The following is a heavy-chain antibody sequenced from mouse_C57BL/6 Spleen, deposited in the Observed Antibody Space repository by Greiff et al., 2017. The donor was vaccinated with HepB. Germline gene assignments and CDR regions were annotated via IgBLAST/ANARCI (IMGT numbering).Heavy chain of an antibody. J-gene: IGHJ3*01. D-gene: IGHD4-1*01. CDR3: ARWDASFAY. Sequence: VQLVESGAELARPGASVKLSCKASGYTFTSYGISWVKQRTGQGLEWIGEIYPRSGNTYYNEKFKGKATLTADKSSSTAYMELRSLTSEDSAVYFCARWDASFAYWGQGTLVTVSA. V-gene: IGHV1-81*01. CDR1: GYTFTSYG. CDR2: IYPRSGNT.